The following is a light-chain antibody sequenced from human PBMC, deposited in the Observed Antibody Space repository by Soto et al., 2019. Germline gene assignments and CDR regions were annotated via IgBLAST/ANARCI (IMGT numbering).Light chain of an antibody. CDR2: EVT. CDR1: SSDVGGYNY. CDR3: NSYAGSNYL. V-gene: IGLV2-8*01. J-gene: IGLJ2*01. Sequence: QSALTQPPSASGSPGQSVTISCTGTSSDVGGYNYVSWYQQHPGKAPKLMIYEVTKRPSGVPDRFSGSKSSNTASLTVSGLQDEDEAHYYCNSYAGSNYLFGGGTELTVL.